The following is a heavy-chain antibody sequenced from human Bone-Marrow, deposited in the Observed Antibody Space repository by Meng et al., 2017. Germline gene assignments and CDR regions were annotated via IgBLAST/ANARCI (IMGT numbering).Heavy chain of an antibody. CDR3: ARTILLWFGELRGARYGMDV. Sequence: ASVKVSCKASGYTFTSYDINWVRQATGQGLEWMGWMNPNSGNTGYAQKFQGRVTMTRDTSISTAYMELSRLRSDDTAVYYCARTILLWFGELRGARYGMDVWGQGTTVTVSS. V-gene: IGHV1-8*01. CDR2: MNPNSGNT. D-gene: IGHD3-10*01. J-gene: IGHJ6*02. CDR1: GYTFTSYD.